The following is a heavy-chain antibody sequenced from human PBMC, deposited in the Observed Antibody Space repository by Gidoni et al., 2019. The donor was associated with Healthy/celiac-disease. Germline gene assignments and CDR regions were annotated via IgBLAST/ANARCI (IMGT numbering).Heavy chain of an antibody. CDR1: GGSISSYY. CDR2: IYYSGST. Sequence: QVQLQESGPGLVKPSETLSLTCTVSGGSISSYYWSWIRQPPGKGLEWIGYIYYSGSTNYNPSLKSRVTISVDTSKNQFSLKLSSVTAADTAVYYCARGGWGPRVGADSYYYYYGMDVWGQGTTVTVSS. V-gene: IGHV4-59*01. CDR3: ARGGWGPRVGADSYYYYYGMDV. J-gene: IGHJ6*02. D-gene: IGHD1-26*01.